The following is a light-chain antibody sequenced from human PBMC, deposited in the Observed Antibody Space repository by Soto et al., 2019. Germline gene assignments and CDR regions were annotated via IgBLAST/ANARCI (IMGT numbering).Light chain of an antibody. CDR2: GAS. J-gene: IGKJ2*01. V-gene: IGKV3-20*01. CDR3: QHHDPSPRYA. Sequence: EVVLTQSPGTLSLSPGERATLSCRASQSVRSNSLAWYQHKPGQAPRLLIHGASTRATGIPDRFRGSGSGTDFSLTISRLEPEDFAVYYCQHHDPSPRYAFGQGTKLEIK. CDR1: QSVRSNS.